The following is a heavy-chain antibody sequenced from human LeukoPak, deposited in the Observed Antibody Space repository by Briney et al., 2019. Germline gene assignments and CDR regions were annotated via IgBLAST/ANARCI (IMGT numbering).Heavy chain of an antibody. J-gene: IGHJ4*02. CDR1: GFSFSDSY. CDR2: ISPSSHDI. D-gene: IGHD3-10*01. Sequence: GGSLRLSCVVSGFSFSDSYMTWLRQTPGKGLESLAYISPSSHDIYYADSVKGRFTISRDYSKNTLYLHMNSLRAEDTAVYYCARDQAGSGHYADYWGQGTLVTVSS. V-gene: IGHV3-11*06. CDR3: ARDQAGSGHYADY.